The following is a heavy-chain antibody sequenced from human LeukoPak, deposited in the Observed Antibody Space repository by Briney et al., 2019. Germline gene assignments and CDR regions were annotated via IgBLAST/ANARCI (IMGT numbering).Heavy chain of an antibody. Sequence: KASETLSLTCGVHGGSLSGYYWSWIRQSPGEGLEWIGEINHSGITNSAPSLKSRVTISVDRSKNQFSLKLSSVTAADTAVYYCARGSGPTHRSLIFDYWGQGTLVTVSS. J-gene: IGHJ4*02. CDR2: INHSGIT. CDR1: GGSLSGYY. V-gene: IGHV4-34*01. D-gene: IGHD2-8*01. CDR3: ARGSGPTHRSLIFDY.